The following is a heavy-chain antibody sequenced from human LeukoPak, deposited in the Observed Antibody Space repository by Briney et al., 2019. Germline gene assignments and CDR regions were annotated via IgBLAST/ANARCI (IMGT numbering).Heavy chain of an antibody. V-gene: IGHV4-39*01. CDR1: GGSISSSSYY. J-gene: IGHJ4*02. Sequence: SETLSLTCTVSGGSISSSSYYWGWIRQPPGKGLEWIGSIYYSGSTYYNPSLKSRVTISVDTSKNQFSLKLSSVTAADTAVYYCARWTTVTRAFGYWGQGTLVTVSS. CDR3: ARWTTVTRAFGY. CDR2: IYYSGST. D-gene: IGHD4-17*01.